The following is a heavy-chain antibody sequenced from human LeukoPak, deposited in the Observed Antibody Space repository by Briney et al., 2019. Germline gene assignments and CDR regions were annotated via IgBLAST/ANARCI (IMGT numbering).Heavy chain of an antibody. CDR2: VHHSGMT. Sequence: PSETLSLTCTVYGGSFTSDYWTWIRQPPGKGLEWIGEVHHSGMTNYKPSLRSRVTISLDTSKNQFSLNLASVTAADTAVYYCARGLSHGWVDYWGQGTLVTVSS. CDR1: GGSFTSDY. J-gene: IGHJ4*02. D-gene: IGHD6-19*01. CDR3: ARGLSHGWVDY. V-gene: IGHV4-34*01.